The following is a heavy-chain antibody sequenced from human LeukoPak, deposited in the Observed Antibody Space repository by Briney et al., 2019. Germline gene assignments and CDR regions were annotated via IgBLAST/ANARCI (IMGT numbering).Heavy chain of an antibody. D-gene: IGHD3-10*01. CDR2: ISAYNGNT. Sequence: ASVKVSCKASGYTFTSYGISWVRQAPGQGLEWMGRISAYNGNTNYAQKLQGRVTMTTDTSTSTAYMELRSLRSDDTAVYYCARDPSYGSGSYYGYWGQGTLVTVSS. J-gene: IGHJ4*02. CDR1: GYTFTSYG. CDR3: ARDPSYGSGSYYGY. V-gene: IGHV1-18*01.